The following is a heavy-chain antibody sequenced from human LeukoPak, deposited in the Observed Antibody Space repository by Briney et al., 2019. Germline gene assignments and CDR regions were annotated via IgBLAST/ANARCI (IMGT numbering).Heavy chain of an antibody. V-gene: IGHV4-31*03. J-gene: IGHJ4*02. CDR1: GGSISSGGYY. D-gene: IGHD2-2*01. Sequence: SQTLSLTCTVSGGSISSGGYYWSWIRQHPGKGLEWIGYIYYSGSTYYNPSLKSRVTISVDTSKNQFSLKLSSVTAADTAVYYCARSHLTAAGLDYWGQGTLVTVSS. CDR3: ARSHLTAAGLDY. CDR2: IYYSGST.